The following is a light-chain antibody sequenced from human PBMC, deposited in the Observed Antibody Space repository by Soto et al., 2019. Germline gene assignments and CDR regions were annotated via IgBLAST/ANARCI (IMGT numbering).Light chain of an antibody. V-gene: IGKV3-11*01. J-gene: IGKJ1*01. CDR3: QQRRYWPVT. Sequence: EIVLTQSPAILSMSPGERATLSCRASQSVSSYFACYQQKPGQAPRLLLYDASNRASGVTARFSGSGSGTDFTLTISSLEPEDFAVYYCQQRRYWPVTFGQGTKVEIK. CDR2: DAS. CDR1: QSVSSY.